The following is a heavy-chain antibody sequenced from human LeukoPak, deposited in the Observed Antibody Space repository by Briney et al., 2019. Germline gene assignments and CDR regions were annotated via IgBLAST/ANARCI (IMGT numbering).Heavy chain of an antibody. Sequence: GGSLRLSCAASGFTFSSYSMNWVRQAPGKGLEWVSSISSSSSYIYYADSVKGRFTISRDNAKNSLYLQMNCLRAEDTAVYYCARDGAGIAVAGTDAFDIWGQGTMVTVSS. J-gene: IGHJ3*02. V-gene: IGHV3-21*01. CDR1: GFTFSSYS. CDR3: ARDGAGIAVAGTDAFDI. CDR2: ISSSSSYI. D-gene: IGHD6-19*01.